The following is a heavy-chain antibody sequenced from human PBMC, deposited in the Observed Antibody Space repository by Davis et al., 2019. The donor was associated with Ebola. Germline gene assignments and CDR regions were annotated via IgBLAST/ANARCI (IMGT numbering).Heavy chain of an antibody. CDR1: GFTVSSYY. D-gene: IGHD3-10*01. CDR3: ARDSMTWVPCFFDH. Sequence: GGSLRLSCAASGFTVSSYYMNWVRQAPGKGLEWVSVIHIGGSTYYTDSVTGRFTISRDTSKNTLYLQMNSLRAEDTAVYYCARDSMTWVPCFFDHWGQGVLVTVSS. CDR2: IHIGGST. V-gene: IGHV3-66*01. J-gene: IGHJ4*02.